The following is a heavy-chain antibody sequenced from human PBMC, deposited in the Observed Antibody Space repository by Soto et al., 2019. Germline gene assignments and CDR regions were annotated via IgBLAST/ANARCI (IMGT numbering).Heavy chain of an antibody. CDR1: GFSLSTSGVG. J-gene: IGHJ4*02. V-gene: IGHV2-5*01. D-gene: IGHD3-22*01. CDR3: AHRRHRDYYYSGYYYLDY. Sequence: PTLVNPTQTVTLTCTFSGFSLSTSGVGVGWIRQPPGKALEWLALIYWNDEKRYSPSLKSRLTITKDTSKNQVVLTMTNMDPVDTATYYCAHRRHRDYYYSGYYYLDYWGKGSLVTVSS. CDR2: IYWNDEK.